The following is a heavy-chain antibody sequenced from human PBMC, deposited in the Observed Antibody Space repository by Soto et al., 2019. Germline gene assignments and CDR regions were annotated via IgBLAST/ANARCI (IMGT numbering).Heavy chain of an antibody. CDR3: ATEKDITTLGVYSMYYYGMDV. CDR2: ISAYNGNT. CDR1: GYTFTSYG. V-gene: IGHV1-18*01. J-gene: IGHJ6*02. Sequence: ASVKVSCKASGYTFTSYGISWLRQAPGQGLEWMGWISAYNGNTNYAQKLQGRVTMTTDTSTSTAYMDLRSLRSDDTADYYCATEKDITTLGVYSMYYYGMDVWG. D-gene: IGHD3-3*01.